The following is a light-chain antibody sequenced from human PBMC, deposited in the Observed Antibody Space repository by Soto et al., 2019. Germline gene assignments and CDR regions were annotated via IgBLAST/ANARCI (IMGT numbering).Light chain of an antibody. J-gene: IGLJ3*02. CDR3: SSFASSNTWV. CDR2: EVT. CDR1: SSDVGAYNY. V-gene: IGLV2-8*01. Sequence: QSALTQPPSASGSPGQSVTISCTGTSSDVGAYNYVSWYQQHAGKVPKLVIYEVTKRPSGVPDRFSGSKSANTASLTVSGLQAEDEADYYCSSFASSNTWVFGGGTKGTVL.